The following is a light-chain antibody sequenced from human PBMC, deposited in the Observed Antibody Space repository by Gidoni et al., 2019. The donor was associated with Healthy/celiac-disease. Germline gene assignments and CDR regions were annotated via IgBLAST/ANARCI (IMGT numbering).Light chain of an antibody. CDR1: QSVSSY. CDR3: QQRSNWPPRLT. CDR2: DAS. Sequence: DIVLTQSPATLSLSPGERATLSCRASQSVSSYLAWYQQKPGQAPRLLIYDASNRATGIPARFSGSGSGTDFTRTISSLEPEDFAVYYCQQRSNWPPRLTFGGGTKVEIK. J-gene: IGKJ4*01. V-gene: IGKV3-11*01.